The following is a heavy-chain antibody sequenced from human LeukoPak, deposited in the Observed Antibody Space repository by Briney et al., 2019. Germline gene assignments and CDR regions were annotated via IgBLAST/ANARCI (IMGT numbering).Heavy chain of an antibody. CDR1: GFSFSTYA. J-gene: IGHJ4*02. CDR2: IYYSGGNT. V-gene: IGHV3-23*01. Sequence: SGGSLRLSCVASGFSFSTYAMSWVRQAPGKGLEWVSTIYYSGGNTYSADSVKGRFTISRDNSRNTLYLQMHNLRAEDTAVYYCXKDXGQAIVPRRFDYWGQGTLVTVSS. CDR3: XKDXGQAIVPRRFDY. D-gene: IGHD2-2*01.